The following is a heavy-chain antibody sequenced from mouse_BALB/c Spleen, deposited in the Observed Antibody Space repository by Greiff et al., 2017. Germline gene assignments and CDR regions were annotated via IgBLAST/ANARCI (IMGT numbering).Heavy chain of an antibody. J-gene: IGHJ4*01. V-gene: IGHV5-12-1*01. CDR1: GFAFSSYD. CDR3: ARGGYRYDVREAMDY. Sequence: EVKLMESGGGLVKPGGSLKLSCAASGFAFSSYDMSWVRQTPEKRLEWVAYISSGGGSTYYPDTVKGRFTISRDNAKNTLYLQMSSLKSEDTAMYYCARGGYRYDVREAMDYWGQGTSVTVSS. D-gene: IGHD2-14*01. CDR2: ISSGGGST.